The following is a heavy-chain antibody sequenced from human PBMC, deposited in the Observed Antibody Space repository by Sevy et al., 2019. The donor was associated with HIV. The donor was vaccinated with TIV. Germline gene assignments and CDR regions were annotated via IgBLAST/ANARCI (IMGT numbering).Heavy chain of an antibody. CDR1: GFTFNDYN. Sequence: GGSLRLSCAASGFTFNDYNLSWIRQAPGKGLEWVSYISTSTSTTTMYYAASVKGRFTISRDNAKNSIYLQMNSLRVDDTAVYYCARGAGWFDAWGQGTLVTVSS. CDR3: ARGAGWFDA. CDR2: ISTSTSTTTM. J-gene: IGHJ5*02. V-gene: IGHV3-11*01.